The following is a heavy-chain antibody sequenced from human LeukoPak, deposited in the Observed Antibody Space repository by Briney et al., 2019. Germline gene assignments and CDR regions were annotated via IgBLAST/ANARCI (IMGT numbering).Heavy chain of an antibody. J-gene: IGHJ4*02. Sequence: SDTLSLTCIVSGYSITSGYYWGWIRQPPGKGLEWIGSIYHSGDTYYNPSLKSRVTISVDTSKNQFSLKLDSVTAADTAVYYCAKGTSSGWYYFDYWGQGTLVTVSS. D-gene: IGHD6-19*01. CDR3: AKGTSSGWYYFDY. V-gene: IGHV4-38-2*02. CDR1: GYSITSGYY. CDR2: IYHSGDT.